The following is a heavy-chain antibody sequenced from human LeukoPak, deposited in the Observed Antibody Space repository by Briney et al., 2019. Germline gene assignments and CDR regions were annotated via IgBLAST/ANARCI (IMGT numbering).Heavy chain of an antibody. CDR1: GGSISCSSYY. V-gene: IGHV4-39*01. J-gene: IGHJ4*02. D-gene: IGHD3-10*01. CDR2: IYYSGST. Sequence: NPSETLSLTCTVSGGSISCSSYYWGWIRQPPGKGLEWIGSIYYSGSTYYNPSLKSRVTISVDTSKNQFSLKLSSVTAADTAVYYCARPSRPVGSGSYGYWGQGTLVTVSS. CDR3: ARPSRPVGSGSYGY.